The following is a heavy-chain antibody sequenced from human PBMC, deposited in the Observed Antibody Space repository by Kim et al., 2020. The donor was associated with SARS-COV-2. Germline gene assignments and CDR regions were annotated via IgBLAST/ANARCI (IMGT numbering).Heavy chain of an antibody. Sequence: SVKVSCKASGGTFSSYAISWVRQAPGQGLEWMGGIIPIFGTANYAQKFQGRVTITADESTSTAYMELSSLRSEDTAVYYCARVLLRGRIAAAGTGGNYYYYGMDVWGQGTTVTVSS. CDR1: GGTFSSYA. J-gene: IGHJ6*02. CDR2: IIPIFGTA. CDR3: ARVLLRGRIAAAGTGGNYYYYGMDV. D-gene: IGHD6-13*01. V-gene: IGHV1-69*13.